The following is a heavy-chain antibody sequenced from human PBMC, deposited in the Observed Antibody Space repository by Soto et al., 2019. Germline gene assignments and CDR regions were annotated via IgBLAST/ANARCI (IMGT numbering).Heavy chain of an antibody. CDR3: ARGWNWGSISFDY. V-gene: IGHV3-7*01. D-gene: IGHD7-27*01. CDR1: GFTFSSYW. Sequence: GGSLRLSCAASGFTFSSYWMSWVRQAPGKGLEWVANIKQDGSEKYYVDSVKGRFTISRDNAKNSLYLQMNSLRAEDTAVYYCARGWNWGSISFDYWGQGTLVTVSS. CDR2: IKQDGSEK. J-gene: IGHJ4*02.